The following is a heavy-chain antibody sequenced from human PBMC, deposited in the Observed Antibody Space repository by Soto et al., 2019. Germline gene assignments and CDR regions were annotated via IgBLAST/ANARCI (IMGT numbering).Heavy chain of an antibody. D-gene: IGHD4-4*01. Sequence: QVQLQESGPGLVKPSQTLSLTCTVSGGSISSGDYYWSWIRQPPGKGLEWIGYIYYSGSTYYNPSLKIRVTISVDTYKNQFSLKLSSVTAADTAVYYCARALYSSFPRYYYYGMDVWGQGTTVTVSS. CDR3: ARALYSSFPRYYYYGMDV. V-gene: IGHV4-30-4*01. CDR2: IYYSGST. CDR1: GGSISSGDYY. J-gene: IGHJ6*02.